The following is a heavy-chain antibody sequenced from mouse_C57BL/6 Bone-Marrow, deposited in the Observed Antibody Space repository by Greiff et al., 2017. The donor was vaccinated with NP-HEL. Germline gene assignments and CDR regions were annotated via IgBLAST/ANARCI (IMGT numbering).Heavy chain of an antibody. CDR2: ISSGGSYT. Sequence: EVQVVESGGDLVKPGGSLKLSCAASGFTFSSYGMSWVRQTPDKRLEWVATISSGGSYTYYPDSVKGRFTISRDNAKNTLYLQMSSLKSEYTAMYYCARHEYWHFDYWGQGTTLTVSS. CDR1: GFTFSSYG. J-gene: IGHJ2*01. V-gene: IGHV5-6*01. CDR3: ARHEYWHFDY. D-gene: IGHD5-2*01.